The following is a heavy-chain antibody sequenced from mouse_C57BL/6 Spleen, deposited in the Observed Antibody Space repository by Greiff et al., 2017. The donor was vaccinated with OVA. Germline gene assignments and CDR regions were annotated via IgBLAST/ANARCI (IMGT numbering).Heavy chain of an antibody. J-gene: IGHJ4*01. V-gene: IGHV5-16*01. CDR3: ARVLYAMDD. Sequence: EVMLVESEGGLVQPGSSMKLSCTASGFTFSDYYMAWVRQVPEKGLEWVANINYDGGSTYYLDSLKSRFSISRDNAKNILYLQMSSLKSEDTATYYCARVLYAMDDWGQGTSVTVSS. CDR1: GFTFSDYY. CDR2: INYDGGST.